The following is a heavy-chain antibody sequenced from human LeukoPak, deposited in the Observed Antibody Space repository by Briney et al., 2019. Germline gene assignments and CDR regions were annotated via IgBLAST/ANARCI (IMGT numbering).Heavy chain of an antibody. J-gene: IGHJ5*02. CDR2: INAGNGNT. V-gene: IGHV1-3*01. D-gene: IGHD3-9*01. Sequence: GASVKVSCKASGYTFTRYSMHWVRRAPGQRLEWMGWINAGNGNTEYSQKFQGRVTITRDTSASTAYMELSSLRSEDTAVYYCARVGYDILTGWGWFDPWGQGTLVTVSS. CDR1: GYTFTRYS. CDR3: ARVGYDILTGWGWFDP.